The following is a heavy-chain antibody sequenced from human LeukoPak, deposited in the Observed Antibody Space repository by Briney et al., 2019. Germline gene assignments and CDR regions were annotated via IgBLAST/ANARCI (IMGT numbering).Heavy chain of an antibody. Sequence: ASVKVSCKVSGYTLTELSMHWVRQAPRKGLEWMGGSDPEDGETIYAQKFQGRVTMTEDTSTDTAYMELSSLGSEDTAVYYCATDWNPYYYDSSPLGYYYGMDVWGQGTTVTVSS. V-gene: IGHV1-24*01. D-gene: IGHD3-22*01. CDR3: ATDWNPYYYDSSPLGYYYGMDV. CDR1: GYTLTELS. CDR2: SDPEDGET. J-gene: IGHJ6*02.